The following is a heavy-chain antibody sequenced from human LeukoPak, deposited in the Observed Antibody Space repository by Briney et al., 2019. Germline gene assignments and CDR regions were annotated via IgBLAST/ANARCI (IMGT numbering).Heavy chain of an antibody. J-gene: IGHJ4*02. CDR3: TTEYYGDYHY. CDR2: IKSRGAGGTA. CDR1: GFTFISAW. Sequence: GRSLRLSCAASGFTFISAWMSWVRQAPGEGLEWVGRIKSRGAGGTADYSAPVKGRFTVSRDDSKNTVYLQMNSLKTEDTAVYYCTTEYYGDYHYWGQGTLVTVSS. D-gene: IGHD4-17*01. V-gene: IGHV3-15*01.